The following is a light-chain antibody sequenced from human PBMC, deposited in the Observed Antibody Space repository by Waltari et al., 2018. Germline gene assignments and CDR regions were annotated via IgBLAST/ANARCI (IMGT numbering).Light chain of an antibody. CDR2: DNN. Sequence: QSVLTQPPSVSAAPGQKVTISCSGRSSNIGNNYVSWYQQFPGTAPKLLIYDNNKRPPGIPDRFSGSKSDTSASLGITGLQAGDEADYYCGTWDSSLSAEVFGTGTKVTVL. J-gene: IGLJ1*01. V-gene: IGLV1-51*01. CDR1: SSNIGNNY. CDR3: GTWDSSLSAEV.